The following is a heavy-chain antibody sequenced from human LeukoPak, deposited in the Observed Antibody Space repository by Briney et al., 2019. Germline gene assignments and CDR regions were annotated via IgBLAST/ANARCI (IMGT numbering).Heavy chain of an antibody. CDR3: ARELTTGMYFFDY. J-gene: IGHJ4*02. CDR2: ISPSGGST. D-gene: IGHD1-1*01. V-gene: IGHV1-46*01. CDR1: GYTFTNYY. Sequence: ASVKVSCKASGYTFTNYYMHWVRQAPGQGLEWMGIISPSGGSTSYAQKFQGRATMTRDTSTGIVYMELSSLRSEDTAVYYCARELTTGMYFFDYWGQGTLVTVSS.